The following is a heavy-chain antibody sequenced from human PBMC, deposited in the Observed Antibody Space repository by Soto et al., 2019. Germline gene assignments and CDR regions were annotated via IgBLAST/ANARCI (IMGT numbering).Heavy chain of an antibody. J-gene: IGHJ4*02. V-gene: IGHV3-30*09. CDR2: ISFDDEDS. CDR1: GFVFSDYG. D-gene: IGHD5-12*01. CDR3: ARTEHGYNAFDF. Sequence: QVVLVESGGGVVQPGKSLRLSCAASGFVFSDYGLHWIRQTPGKGLEWLTFISFDDEDSYYADSVKGRFAISRDTSTNTLYLQMNSLRPEDTAVYFCARTEHGYNAFDFWGRGTLVTVSS.